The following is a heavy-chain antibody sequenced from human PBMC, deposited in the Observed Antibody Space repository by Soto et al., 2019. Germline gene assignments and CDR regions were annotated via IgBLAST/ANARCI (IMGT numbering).Heavy chain of an antibody. CDR3: ASSHTPGYFDY. D-gene: IGHD2-21*01. V-gene: IGHV1-69*02. CDR2: IIPILGIA. J-gene: IGHJ4*02. Sequence: QVQLVQSGAEVKKPGSSVKVSCKASGGTFSSYTISWVRQAPGQGLEWMGRIIPILGIANYAQKFQGRVTITADNATSTAYMELSSLRSEDTAVYYCASSHTPGYFDYWGQGTLVTVSS. CDR1: GGTFSSYT.